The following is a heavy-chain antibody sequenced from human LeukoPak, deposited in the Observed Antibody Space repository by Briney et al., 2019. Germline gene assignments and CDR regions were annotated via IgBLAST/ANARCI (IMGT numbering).Heavy chain of an antibody. D-gene: IGHD4-17*01. CDR1: GYTFTSYG. Sequence: ASVKVSCKASGYTFTSYGISWVRQAPGQRLEWMGWISAYNGNTNYAQKFQGRVTMTRNTSISTAYMELSSLRSEDTAVYYCARGATVTTKDWCWVDVWGQGTTVTVSS. CDR3: ARGATVTTKDWCWVDV. J-gene: IGHJ6*02. V-gene: IGHV1-18*01. CDR2: ISAYNGNT.